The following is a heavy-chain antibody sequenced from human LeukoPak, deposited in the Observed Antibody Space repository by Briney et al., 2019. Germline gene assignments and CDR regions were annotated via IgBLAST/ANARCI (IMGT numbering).Heavy chain of an antibody. J-gene: IGHJ4*02. CDR1: GIAFSSSA. D-gene: IGHD3-22*01. CDR3: AKDIGRINVIVVAPGRGIDY. Sequence: SGGSLRLSCAASGIAFSSSAMSWVRQAPGKGLEWVSAISGSGGSPYYADSVKGRFTISTDNSKNTLYLQMNSLRAEDTAIYYCAKDIGRINVIVVAPGRGIDYWGQGTLVTVSS. CDR2: ISGSGGSP. V-gene: IGHV3-23*01.